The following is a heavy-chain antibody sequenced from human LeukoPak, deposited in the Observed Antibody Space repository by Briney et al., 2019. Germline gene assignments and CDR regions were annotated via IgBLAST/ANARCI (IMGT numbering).Heavy chain of an antibody. CDR2: IWYDGSNK. D-gene: IGHD3-22*01. V-gene: IGHV3-33*01. CDR3: ARDIYGDFYDRGFDY. Sequence: TGGSLRLSCAASGFTFSSYGMHWVRQAPGKGLEWVAVIWYDGSNKYYADSVKGRFTISRDNSKNTLYLQMNSLRAEDTAVYYCARDIYGDFYDRGFDYWGQGTLVTVSS. J-gene: IGHJ4*02. CDR1: GFTFSSYG.